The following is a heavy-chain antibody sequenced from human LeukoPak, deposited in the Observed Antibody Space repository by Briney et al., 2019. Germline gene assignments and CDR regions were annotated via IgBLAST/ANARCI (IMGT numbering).Heavy chain of an antibody. CDR1: GGSFSGYY. CDR3: ARRYCSGGSCNFDY. Sequence: SETLSLTCAVYGGSFSGYYWSWIRQPPGKGLEWIGEINHSGSTNYNPSLKSRVTISVDTSKNQFSLKLSSVTAADTAVYYCARRYCSGGSCNFDYWGQGTLVTVSS. CDR2: INHSGST. D-gene: IGHD2-15*01. V-gene: IGHV4-34*01. J-gene: IGHJ4*02.